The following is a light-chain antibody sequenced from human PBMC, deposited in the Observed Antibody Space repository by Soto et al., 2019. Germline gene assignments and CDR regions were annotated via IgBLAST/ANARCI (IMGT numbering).Light chain of an antibody. J-gene: IGKJ1*01. CDR1: QSVSSN. CDR2: GAS. CDR3: QQYNDWPPWT. V-gene: IGKV3-15*01. Sequence: EIVMTQSPATLSVSPGERATLSCRASQSVSSNLAWYQQKPGQAPRLLIYGASTRATGIPARFRGSGSGTDFTLTISSLQSEDFALYYCQQYNDWPPWTFGQGTKVEIK.